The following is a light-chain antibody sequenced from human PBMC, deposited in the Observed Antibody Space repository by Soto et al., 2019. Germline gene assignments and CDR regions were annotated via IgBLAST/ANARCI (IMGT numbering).Light chain of an antibody. Sequence: ETVLTQSPGTLSLSPGERATLFCRASQSVSNNYLAWYQQKPGQAPRLLIYGASSRATGIPDRFSGSGSGTDFSPTISRLEPEDSAVYYCQQHGTSPPSWTFGQGTKVEIK. V-gene: IGKV3-20*01. CDR3: QQHGTSPPSWT. J-gene: IGKJ1*01. CDR1: QSVSNNY. CDR2: GAS.